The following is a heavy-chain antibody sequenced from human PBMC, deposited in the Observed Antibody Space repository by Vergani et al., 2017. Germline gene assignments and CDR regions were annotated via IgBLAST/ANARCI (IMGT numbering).Heavy chain of an antibody. J-gene: IGHJ4*02. D-gene: IGHD3-22*01. V-gene: IGHV1-2*02. CDR2: INPNSGGT. CDR3: ARGVVNDYDSSGYYYVDYFDY. CDR1: GYTFTGYY. Sequence: QVQLVQSGAEVKKPGASVKVSCKASGYTFTGYYMHWVRQAPGQGLEWMGWINPNSGGTNYAQKFQGRVTMTRDTSISTAYMELSRLRSDEPAVYYCARGVVNDYDSSGYYYVDYFDYWGQGTLVTVSS.